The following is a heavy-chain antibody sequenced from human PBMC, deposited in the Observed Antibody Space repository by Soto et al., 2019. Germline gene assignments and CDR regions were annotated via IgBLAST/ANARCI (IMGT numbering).Heavy chain of an antibody. V-gene: IGHV1-69*13. CDR3: AIEETYGSGTRGAFDI. CDR1: GGTFSSYA. CDR2: IIPIFGTA. D-gene: IGHD3-10*01. Sequence: ASVKVSCKASGGTFSSYAISWVRQAPGQGLEWMGGIIPIFGTANYAQKFQGRVTITADESTSTAYMELSSLRSEDTAVYYCAIEETYGSGTRGAFDIWGQGTMVTVSS. J-gene: IGHJ3*02.